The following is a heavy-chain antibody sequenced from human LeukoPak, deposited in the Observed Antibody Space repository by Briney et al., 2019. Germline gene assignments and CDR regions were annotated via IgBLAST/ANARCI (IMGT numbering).Heavy chain of an antibody. CDR2: MNPNSGNT. CDR1: GYTFTSYD. V-gene: IGHV1-8*01. Sequence: ASVKVSCKASGYTFTSYDINWVRQATGQGLEWMGWMNPNSGNTGYAQKFQGRVTMTRNTSIRTAYMELSSLRSEDTAVYYCARGRTAHTYYDSSGDCDYWGQGTLVTVSS. D-gene: IGHD3-22*01. J-gene: IGHJ4*02. CDR3: ARGRTAHTYYDSSGDCDY.